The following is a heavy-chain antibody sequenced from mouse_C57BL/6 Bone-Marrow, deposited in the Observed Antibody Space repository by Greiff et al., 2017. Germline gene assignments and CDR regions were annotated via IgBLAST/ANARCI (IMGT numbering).Heavy chain of an antibody. CDR1: GYTFTSYW. D-gene: IGHD1-1*01. CDR2: IDPSDSYT. J-gene: IGHJ4*01. Sequence: QVHVKQPGAELVMPGASVKLSCKASGYTFTSYWMHWVKQRPGQGLEWIGEIDPSDSYTNYNQKFKGKSTLTVDKSSSTAYMQLSSLTSEDSAVYYCARGVVATDYAMDYWGQGTSVTVSS. V-gene: IGHV1-69*01. CDR3: ARGVVATDYAMDY.